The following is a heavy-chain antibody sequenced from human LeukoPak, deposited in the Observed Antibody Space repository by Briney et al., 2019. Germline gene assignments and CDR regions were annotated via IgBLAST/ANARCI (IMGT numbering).Heavy chain of an antibody. V-gene: IGHV1-2*02. Sequence: ASVKVSCKASGYTFTGYYMHWVRQAPGQGLEWMGWINPNGGGTNYAQKFQGRVTMTRDTSISTAYMELSRLRSDDTAVYYCAREGGIAARYYYYYYMDVWGKGTTVTVSS. CDR3: AREGGIAARYYYYYYMDV. D-gene: IGHD6-6*01. J-gene: IGHJ6*03. CDR1: GYTFTGYY. CDR2: INPNGGGT.